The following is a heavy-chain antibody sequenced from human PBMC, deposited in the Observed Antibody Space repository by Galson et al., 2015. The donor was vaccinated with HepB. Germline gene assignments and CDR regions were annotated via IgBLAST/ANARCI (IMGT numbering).Heavy chain of an antibody. CDR3: ARVRSDTAIDY. D-gene: IGHD5-18*01. CDR1: GYIFTSYD. J-gene: IGHJ4*02. Sequence: SCKASGYIFTSYDINWVRQATGQGLEWMGWMNPNSGNTGYAQKFQGRVTMTRNTSISTAYMELNSLRSEDTAVYYCARVRSDTAIDYWGQGTLVTVSS. CDR2: MNPNSGNT. V-gene: IGHV1-8*01.